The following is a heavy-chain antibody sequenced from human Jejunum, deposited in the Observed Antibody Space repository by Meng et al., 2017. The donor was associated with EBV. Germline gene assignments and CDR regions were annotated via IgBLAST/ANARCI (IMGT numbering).Heavy chain of an antibody. D-gene: IGHD5-12*01. Sequence: QAQVQEAGPGLGQPSGTRSLTCAVSGASISSSHWWSWVRQAPGEGLEWIGEIYYTGRTNYNPSLKSRVSMSIDKSKNQFSLNLNSVTVADTAVYYCATSMSGYSYGYSWGQGTLVTVSS. CDR3: ATSMSGYSYGYS. CDR2: IYYTGRT. V-gene: IGHV4-4*02. J-gene: IGHJ5*02. CDR1: GASISSSHW.